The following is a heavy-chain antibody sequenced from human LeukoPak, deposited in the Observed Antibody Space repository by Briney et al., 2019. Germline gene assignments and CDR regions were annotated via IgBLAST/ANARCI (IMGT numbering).Heavy chain of an antibody. CDR2: IYHSGST. CDR1: GGSISSSSYY. Sequence: SETLSLTCTVSGGSISSSSYYWGWIRQPPGKGLEWIGSIYHSGSTYYNPSPKSRITIAVETSKNQFPVKLSSVTAADKAVYYCGRSCRILDIVATIRARLGGNGFDIWGQGTMVTVSS. D-gene: IGHD5-12*01. J-gene: IGHJ3*02. V-gene: IGHV4-39*06. CDR3: GRSCRILDIVATIRARLGGNGFDI.